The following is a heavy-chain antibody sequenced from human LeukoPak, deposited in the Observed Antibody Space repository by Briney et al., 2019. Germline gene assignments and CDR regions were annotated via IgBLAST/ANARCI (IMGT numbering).Heavy chain of an antibody. D-gene: IGHD6-19*01. CDR3: AKTSEAVAALYFDY. V-gene: IGHV3-23*01. CDR1: GFTFTNYA. Sequence: GGSLRLSCAASGFTFTNYAMSWVRQAPGKGLEWVSAISGSGGSTYYADSVKGRFTISRDNSKNTLYLQMNSLRAEDTAVYYCAKTSEAVAALYFDYWGQGTLVTVSS. CDR2: ISGSGGST. J-gene: IGHJ4*02.